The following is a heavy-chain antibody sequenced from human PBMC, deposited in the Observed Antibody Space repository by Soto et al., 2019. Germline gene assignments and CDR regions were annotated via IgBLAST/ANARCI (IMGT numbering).Heavy chain of an antibody. CDR1: GYSFTKYW. V-gene: IGHV5-10-1*01. Sequence: GESLKISCTASGYSFTKYWITWVRQMPGKGLEWMVRIDPSDSYTNYSPSFQGHVTISTDKSISTAYLQWRSMKASDSAIYYCLRLNYTYGSLYGMNVWGQGTTVTVSS. J-gene: IGHJ6*02. CDR2: IDPSDSYT. CDR3: LRLNYTYGSLYGMNV. D-gene: IGHD6-13*01.